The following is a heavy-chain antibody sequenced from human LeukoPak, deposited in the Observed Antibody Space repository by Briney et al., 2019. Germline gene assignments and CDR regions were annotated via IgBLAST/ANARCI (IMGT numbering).Heavy chain of an antibody. V-gene: IGHV3-53*01. Sequence: PGGSLRLSCAASGFTVSSNYMSWVRQAPGKGLEWVSVIYSGGSTYYADSVKGRFTISRDNSKNTLYLQMNSLRAEDTAVYYCARDLATTRDYYGMDVWGQGTTVTVS. J-gene: IGHJ6*02. CDR2: IYSGGST. CDR3: ARDLATTRDYYGMDV. CDR1: GFTVSSNY. D-gene: IGHD5-24*01.